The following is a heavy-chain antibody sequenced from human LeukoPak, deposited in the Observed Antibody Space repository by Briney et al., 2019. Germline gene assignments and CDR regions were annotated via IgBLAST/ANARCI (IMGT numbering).Heavy chain of an antibody. CDR1: GFTFSSYA. J-gene: IGHJ6*04. D-gene: IGHD4-17*01. CDR2: ISGSGGST. CDR3: AKMDSDYGYYYYGMDV. V-gene: IGHV3-23*01. Sequence: GGSLRLSCAASGFTFSSYAMSWVRQAPGKGLEWVSAISGSGGSTYYADSVKGRFTISRDNSKNTLYLQMNSLRAEDTAVYYCAKMDSDYGYYYYGMDVWGKGTTVTVSS.